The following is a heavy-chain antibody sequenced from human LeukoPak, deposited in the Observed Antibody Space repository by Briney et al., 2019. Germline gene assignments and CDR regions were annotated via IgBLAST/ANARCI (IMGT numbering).Heavy chain of an antibody. J-gene: IGHJ5*02. CDR3: ARGYYYGLDL. Sequence: GGSLRLSCAASGFTFSAFGMHWVRQAPGKGLEWVTFIPYDGSDKYYADSVKGRFTISRDNSKNTLYLQMNSLRAEDTAVYYCARGYYYGLDLWGQGTLVTVSS. CDR1: GFTFSAFG. CDR2: IPYDGSDK. D-gene: IGHD3-10*01. V-gene: IGHV3-30*12.